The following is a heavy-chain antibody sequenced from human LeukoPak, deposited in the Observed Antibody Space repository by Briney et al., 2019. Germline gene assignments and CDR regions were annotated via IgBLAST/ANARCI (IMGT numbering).Heavy chain of an antibody. CDR3: ARIGCSSTSCYVVNYYYGMDV. V-gene: IGHV3-23*01. Sequence: GGSLRLSCAASGFTFSSYAMSWVRQAPGKWLEWVSAISGSGGSTYYADSVKGRFTISRDNSKNTLYLQMNSLRAEDTAVYYCARIGCSSTSCYVVNYYYGMDVWGQGTTVTVSS. CDR1: GFTFSSYA. CDR2: ISGSGGST. J-gene: IGHJ6*02. D-gene: IGHD2-2*01.